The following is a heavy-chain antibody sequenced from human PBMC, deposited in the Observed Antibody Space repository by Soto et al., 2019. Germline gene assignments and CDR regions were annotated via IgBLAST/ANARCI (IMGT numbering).Heavy chain of an antibody. Sequence: ASVKVSCKASGYTFTSYGISWVRQAPGQGLEWMGWISAYNGNTNYAQKLQGRVTMTTDTSTSIAYMELRSLRSDDTAVYYCADTTDLGDAFDIWGQGTMVTVSS. V-gene: IGHV1-18*01. CDR2: ISAYNGNT. CDR1: GYTFTSYG. J-gene: IGHJ3*02. D-gene: IGHD4-17*01. CDR3: ADTTDLGDAFDI.